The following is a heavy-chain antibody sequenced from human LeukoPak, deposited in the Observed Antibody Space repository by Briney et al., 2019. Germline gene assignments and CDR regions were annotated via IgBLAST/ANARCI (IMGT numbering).Heavy chain of an antibody. CDR1: GYTFTGYY. CDR3: AKEVSGTADY. J-gene: IGHJ4*02. D-gene: IGHD1-1*01. CDR2: ISYDGSNK. Sequence: SCKASGYTFTGYYMHWVRQAPGKGLEWVAVISYDGSNKYYADSVKGRFTISRDNSKNTLYLQMNSLRAEDTAVYYCAKEVSGTADYWGQGTLVTVSS. V-gene: IGHV3-30*18.